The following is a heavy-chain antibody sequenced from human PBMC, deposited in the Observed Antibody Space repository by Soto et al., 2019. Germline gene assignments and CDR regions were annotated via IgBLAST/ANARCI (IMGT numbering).Heavy chain of an antibody. D-gene: IGHD3-16*02. J-gene: IGHJ4*02. Sequence: SETLSLTCTVSGGSISSYYWSWIRQPPGKGLEWIGYIYYGGSTNYNPSLKSRVTISVDASKNQFSLKLSSVTAADTAVYYCARSIRLGELSFWGQGTLVTVPQ. CDR2: IYYGGST. CDR1: GGSISSYY. CDR3: ARSIRLGELSF. V-gene: IGHV4-59*01.